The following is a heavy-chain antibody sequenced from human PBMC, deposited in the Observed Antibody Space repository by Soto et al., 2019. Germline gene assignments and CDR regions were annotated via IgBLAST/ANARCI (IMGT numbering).Heavy chain of an antibody. CDR3: AKDTVGGYSFWSGYYSDGLDG. J-gene: IGHJ3*01. D-gene: IGHD3-3*01. CDR1: GFTFDSYA. Sequence: EVKLLESGGGLAQPGGSLRLSCVGSGFTFDSYAISWVRQAPGERLQWIAAISGSADGTDYAHSVRGRFTISRDNAKKTVHLQMDSLRVEDTAVYFCAKDTVGGYSFWSGYYSDGLDGWGQWTLVSVS. V-gene: IGHV3-23*01. CDR2: ISGSADGT.